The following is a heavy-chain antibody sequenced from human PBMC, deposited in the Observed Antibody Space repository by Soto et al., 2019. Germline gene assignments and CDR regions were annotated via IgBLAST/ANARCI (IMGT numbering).Heavy chain of an antibody. V-gene: IGHV4-31*03. Sequence: QVQLQESGPGLVKPSQTLTLTCTVSGGSISSGRFYWSWIRQHPGKGLEWIGHISDSGSSYYNPSLKSRVTISVDTSKTQFSLKLSAVTAADTAVYFCARTTFYDVFTAYYSLFDYWGQGTMVTVSS. CDR3: ARTTFYDVFTAYYSLFDY. D-gene: IGHD3-9*01. J-gene: IGHJ4*02. CDR2: ISDSGSS. CDR1: GGSISSGRFY.